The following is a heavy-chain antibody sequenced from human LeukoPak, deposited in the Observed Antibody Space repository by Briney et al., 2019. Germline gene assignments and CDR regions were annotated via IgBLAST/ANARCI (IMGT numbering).Heavy chain of an antibody. J-gene: IGHJ6*03. CDR3: ARDLGYYYYMDV. V-gene: IGHV4-59*01. Sequence: SETLSLTCTVSGGSISSYYWSWIRQPPGKGLEWIGYIYYSGSTNYNPSLKSRVTISVDTSKNQFSLKLSSVTAADTAVYYCARDLGYYYYMDVWAKGTTVSVSS. CDR2: IYYSGST. CDR1: GGSISSYY.